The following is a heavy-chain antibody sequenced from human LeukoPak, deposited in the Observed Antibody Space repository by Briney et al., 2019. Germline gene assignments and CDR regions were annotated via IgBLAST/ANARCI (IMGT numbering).Heavy chain of an antibody. CDR3: ARDSSSSRGGYYYYYYMDV. Sequence: PSQTLSLTCTVSGGSISSGGYYWSWIRQPAGKGLEWIGRIYTSGSTNFNPSLKSRVTMSVDTSKNQFSLRLSSVTAADTAVYYCARDSSSSRGGYYYYYYMDVWGKGTTVTVSS. CDR2: IYTSGST. V-gene: IGHV4-61*02. J-gene: IGHJ6*03. D-gene: IGHD6-6*01. CDR1: GGSISSGGYY.